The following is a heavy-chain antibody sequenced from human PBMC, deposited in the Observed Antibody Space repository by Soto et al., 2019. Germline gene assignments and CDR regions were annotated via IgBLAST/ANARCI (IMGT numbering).Heavy chain of an antibody. J-gene: IGHJ5*02. CDR3: AVTWNYELSWFDP. CDR2: IIPIFGTA. D-gene: IGHD1-7*01. CDR1: GGTFSSYA. Sequence: SVKVSCKASGGTFSSYAVSWVRQAPGQGLEWMGGIIPIFGTANYAQKFQGRVTITADESTSTAYMELSSLRSEDTAVYYCAVTWNYELSWFDPWGQGTRVTVS. V-gene: IGHV1-69*13.